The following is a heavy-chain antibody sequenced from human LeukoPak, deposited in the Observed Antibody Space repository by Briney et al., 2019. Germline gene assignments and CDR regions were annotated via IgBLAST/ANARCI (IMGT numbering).Heavy chain of an antibody. V-gene: IGHV3-30*02. CDR2: IRYDGSNK. J-gene: IGHJ6*03. CDR3: AKGKYYYYYMDV. Sequence: GGSLRLSCAASGFTFSSYGTHWVRQAPGKGLEWVAFIRYDGSNKYYADSVKGRFTISRDNSKNTLYLQMNSLRAEDTAVYYCAKGKYYYYYMDVWGKGTTVTVSS. CDR1: GFTFSSYG.